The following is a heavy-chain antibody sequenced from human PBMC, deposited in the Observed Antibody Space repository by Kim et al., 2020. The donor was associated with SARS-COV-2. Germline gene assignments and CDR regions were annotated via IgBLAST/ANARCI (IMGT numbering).Heavy chain of an antibody. D-gene: IGHD3-22*01. CDR1: GFTFSSYS. Sequence: GGSLRLSCAASGFTFSSYSMNWVRQAPGKGLEWVSSISSSSSYIYYADSVKGRFTISRDNAKNSLYLQMNSLRAEDTAVYYCARDRNHYYDSSGYPDYWGQGTLVTVSS. CDR3: ARDRNHYYDSSGYPDY. J-gene: IGHJ4*02. CDR2: ISSSSSYI. V-gene: IGHV3-21*01.